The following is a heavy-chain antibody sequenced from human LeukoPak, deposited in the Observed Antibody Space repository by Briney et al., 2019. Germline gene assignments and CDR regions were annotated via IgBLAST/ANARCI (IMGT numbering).Heavy chain of an antibody. V-gene: IGHV1-46*01. J-gene: IGHJ4*02. D-gene: IGHD3-22*01. CDR1: GYTFTGYY. CDR3: ARDFVSLYYDSSGYYEVDY. Sequence: ASVKVSCKASGYTFTGYYMHWVRQAPGQGLEWMGIINPSGGSTSYAQKFQGRVTMTRDTSTSTVYMELSSLRSEDTAVYYCARDFVSLYYDSSGYYEVDYWGQGTLVTVSS. CDR2: INPSGGST.